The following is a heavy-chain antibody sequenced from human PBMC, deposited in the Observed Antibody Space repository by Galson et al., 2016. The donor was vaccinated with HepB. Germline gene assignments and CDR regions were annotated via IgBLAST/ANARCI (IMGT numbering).Heavy chain of an antibody. V-gene: IGHV3-15*07. CDR1: GFNFVNAW. Sequence: SLRLSCAASGFNFVNAWINWLRQAPGKGLEWVGRIKSKTDGEMRDYAAPVKGRFTISRDDSKNALYLQLNSLKTEDTAVYYCTTGLMSIFRSKNDFWGQGTLVTVSS. J-gene: IGHJ4*02. CDR3: TTGLMSIFRSKNDF. D-gene: IGHD6-6*01. CDR2: IKSKTDGEMR.